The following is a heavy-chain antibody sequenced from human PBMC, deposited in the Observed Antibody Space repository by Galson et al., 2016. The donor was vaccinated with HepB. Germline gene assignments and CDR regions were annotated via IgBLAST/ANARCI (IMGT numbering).Heavy chain of an antibody. CDR2: IGYSANT. V-gene: IGHV4-39*01. J-gene: IGHJ4*02. D-gene: IGHD3-10*01. CDR3: ARQAGLGTYFDYFDY. Sequence: ETLSLTCIVSGGSISASYFWGWIRQPPGKGLEWIGIIGYSANTYYNPSFKSRLTMAVDTSKNQFSLRLTSVTAADAALYHWARQAGLGTYFDYFDYWGQGALVTVSS. CDR1: GGSISASYF.